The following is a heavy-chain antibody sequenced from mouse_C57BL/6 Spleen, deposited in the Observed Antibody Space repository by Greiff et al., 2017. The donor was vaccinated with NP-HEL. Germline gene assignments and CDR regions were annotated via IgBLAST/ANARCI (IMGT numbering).Heavy chain of an antibody. V-gene: IGHV14-4*01. J-gene: IGHJ4*01. CDR1: GFNIKDDY. CDR3: TTSADYAMDY. CDR2: IDPENGDT. D-gene: IGHD3-1*01. Sequence: DVKLVESGAELVRPGASVKLSCTASGFNIKDDYMHWVKQRPEQGLEWIGWIDPENGDTEYASKFQGKATITADTSSNTAYLQLSSLTSEDTAVYYCTTSADYAMDYWGQGTSVTVSS.